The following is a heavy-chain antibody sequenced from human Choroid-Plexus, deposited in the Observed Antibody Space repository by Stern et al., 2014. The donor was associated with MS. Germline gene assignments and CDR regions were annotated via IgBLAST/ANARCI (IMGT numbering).Heavy chain of an antibody. V-gene: IGHV3-30*18. CDR3: AKDRQYLTYFFDH. D-gene: IGHD2/OR15-2a*01. J-gene: IGHJ5*02. CDR2: VSYDGSNK. CDR1: GFTFGSCA. Sequence: VQLVESGGGVVQPGRPLRLSCVASGFTFGSCAMHWVRQAPGKGLEWVAGVSYDGSNKDYADSVKGRFTISRDNSQNTLYMQMSSRRPDDTAVYYCAKDRQYLTYFFDHWGQGSLVTVSS.